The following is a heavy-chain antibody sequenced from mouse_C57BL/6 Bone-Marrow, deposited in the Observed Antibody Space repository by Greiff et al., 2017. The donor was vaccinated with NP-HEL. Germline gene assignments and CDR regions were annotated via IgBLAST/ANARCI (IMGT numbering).Heavy chain of an antibody. CDR1: GYTFTDYE. J-gene: IGHJ4*01. D-gene: IGHD2-4*01. Sequence: VQLQQSGAELVRPGASVTLSCKASGYTFTDYEMHWVKQTPVHGLEWIGAIDPETGGPAYNQKFKGKAILTADKSSSTAYMELRSLTSEDSAVYYCTSYDYDGGYAMDYWGQGTSVTVSS. CDR2: IDPETGGP. CDR3: TSYDYDGGYAMDY. V-gene: IGHV1-15*01.